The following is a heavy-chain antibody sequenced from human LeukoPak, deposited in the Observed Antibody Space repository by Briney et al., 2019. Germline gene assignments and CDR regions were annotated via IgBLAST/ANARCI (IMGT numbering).Heavy chain of an antibody. CDR2: IDPNSGGT. D-gene: IGHD6-6*01. J-gene: IGHJ3*02. CDR3: ARVRIAVRFVTNDAFDI. V-gene: IGHV1-2*02. Sequence: ASVKVSCKASGYTFTSYAMNWVRQAPGQGLEWMGWIDPNSGGTNYAQKFQGRVTMTRDTSISTAYMELSRLSFDDTAVYYCARVRIAVRFVTNDAFDIWGQGTMVTVSS. CDR1: GYTFTSYA.